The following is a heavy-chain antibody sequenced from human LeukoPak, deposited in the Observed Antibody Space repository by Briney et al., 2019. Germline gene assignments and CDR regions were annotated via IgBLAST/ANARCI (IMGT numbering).Heavy chain of an antibody. CDR3: ARESGALRGYSFGL. CDR2: INSDGSST. D-gene: IGHD5-18*01. V-gene: IGHV3-74*01. CDR1: GFTFSNYW. Sequence: TGGSLRLSCAASGFTFSNYWMHWVRQAPGKGLVWVSRINSDGSSTSYADSVKGRFTISRDNAKNTLYLQMNSLRAEDTAVYYCARESGALRGYSFGLWGQGTLVTVSS. J-gene: IGHJ4*02.